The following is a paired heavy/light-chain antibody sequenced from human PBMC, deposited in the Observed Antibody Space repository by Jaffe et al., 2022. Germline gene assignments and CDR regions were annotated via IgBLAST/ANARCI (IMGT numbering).Light chain of an antibody. V-gene: IGLV3-19*01. CDR1: SLRSYY. CDR2: GKN. J-gene: IGLJ2*01. CDR3: NSRDSSGNHPCVV. Sequence: SSELTQDPAVSVALGQTVRITCQGDSLRSYYASWYQQKPGQAPVLVIYGKNNRPSGIPDRFSGSSSGNTASLTITGAQAEDEADYYCNSRDSSGNHPCVVFGGGTKLTVL.
Heavy chain of an antibody. D-gene: IGHD4-4*01. V-gene: IGHV1-69*01. J-gene: IGHJ5*02. CDR1: GGTFSSYA. CDR3: ARDRDPVTTFSTPYNWFDP. CDR2: IIPIFGTA. Sequence: QVQLVQSGAEVKKPGSSVKVSCKASGGTFSSYAISWVRQAPGQGLEWMGGIIPIFGTANYAQKFQGRVTITADESTSTAYMELSSLRSEDTAVYYCARDRDPVTTFSTPYNWFDPWGQGTLVTVSS.